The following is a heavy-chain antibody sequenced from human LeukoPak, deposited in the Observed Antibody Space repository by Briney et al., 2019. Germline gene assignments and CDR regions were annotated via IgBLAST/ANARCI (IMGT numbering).Heavy chain of an antibody. CDR1: GFTFSSYW. D-gene: IGHD3-10*01. CDR3: ANYGSGLAGWFDP. CDR2: IKQDGSEK. Sequence: PGGSLRLSCAASGFTFSSYWMSWVRQAPGEGLEWVANIKQDGSEKYYVDSVKGRFTISRDNAKNSLYLQMNSLRAEDTAVYYCANYGSGLAGWFDPWGQGTLVTVSS. V-gene: IGHV3-7*01. J-gene: IGHJ5*02.